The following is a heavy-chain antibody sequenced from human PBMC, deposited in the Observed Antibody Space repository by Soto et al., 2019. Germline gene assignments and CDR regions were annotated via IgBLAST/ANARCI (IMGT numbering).Heavy chain of an antibody. CDR3: PKDQYYGRLDY. CDR1: GFTFSSYA. J-gene: IGHJ4*02. CDR2: ISYDGSNK. D-gene: IGHD4-17*01. V-gene: IGHV3-30-3*01. Sequence: SGGSLRLSCAASGFTFSSYAMHWVRQAPGKGLEWVAVISYDGSNKYYADSVKGRFTISRDNSKNTLYLQMNSLRAEDTAVYYCPKDQYYGRLDYLGQGTLVTGSS.